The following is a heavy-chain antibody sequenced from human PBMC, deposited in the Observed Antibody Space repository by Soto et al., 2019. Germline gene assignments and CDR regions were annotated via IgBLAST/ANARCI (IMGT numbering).Heavy chain of an antibody. J-gene: IGHJ3*02. Sequence: QVQLQESGPGLVKPSQTLSLTCTVSGGSISSGGYYWSWIRQHPGKGLEWIGYIYYSGSTYYNPSLKRQVTIPVDTSKNQFSLKLSSVTAADTAVYYCARAIYTGAYCGGDCYSGDAFDIWGQGTMVTVSS. D-gene: IGHD2-21*02. CDR1: GGSISSGGYY. V-gene: IGHV4-31*01. CDR2: IYYSGST. CDR3: ARAIYTGAYCGGDCYSGDAFDI.